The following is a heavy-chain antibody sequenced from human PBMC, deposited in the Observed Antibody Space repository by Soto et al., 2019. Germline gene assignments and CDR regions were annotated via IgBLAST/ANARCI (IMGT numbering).Heavy chain of an antibody. CDR3: ARHSNPIIAARPDYYYYYYMDV. D-gene: IGHD6-6*01. CDR2: IYPGDSDT. V-gene: IGHV5-51*01. CDR1: GYSFTSYW. Sequence: GESLKISCKGSGYSFTSYWIGWVRQMPGKGLEWMGIIYPGDSDTRYSPSFQGQVTISADKSISTAYLQWSSLKASDTAMYYCARHSNPIIAARPDYYYYYYMDVWGKGTTVTVSS. J-gene: IGHJ6*03.